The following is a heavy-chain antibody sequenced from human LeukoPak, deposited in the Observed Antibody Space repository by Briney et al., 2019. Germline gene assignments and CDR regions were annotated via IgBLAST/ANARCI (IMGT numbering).Heavy chain of an antibody. V-gene: IGHV3-21*05. CDR1: GFTVSSNY. CDR2: IGASSDYM. D-gene: IGHD6-13*01. Sequence: GGSLRLSCAASGFTVSSNYMSWVRQAPGKGLEWVSYIGASSDYMYYADSVRGRFTISRDNAKNSLYLQMNSLRAEDTAVFYCARAAYNTSPDYWGQGTLVTVSS. CDR3: ARAAYNTSPDY. J-gene: IGHJ4*02.